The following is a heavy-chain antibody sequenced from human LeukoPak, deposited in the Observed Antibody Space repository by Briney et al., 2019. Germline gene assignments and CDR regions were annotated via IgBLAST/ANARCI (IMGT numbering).Heavy chain of an antibody. CDR1: GFTFSSNW. D-gene: IGHD1-26*01. CDR2: INEGGSTT. V-gene: IGHV3-74*01. Sequence: GGSLRLSCAASGFTFSSNWMHWVRQAPGKGLVWVSRINEGGSTTNYADSVKGRSTIFRDNAKNTLYLQMNSLRAEDTAVYYCVRDLGGRSGHWGQGTLVTVSS. CDR3: VRDLGGRSGH. J-gene: IGHJ4*02.